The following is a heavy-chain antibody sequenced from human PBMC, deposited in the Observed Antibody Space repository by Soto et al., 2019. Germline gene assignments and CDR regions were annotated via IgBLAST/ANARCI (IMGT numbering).Heavy chain of an antibody. CDR1: GGSINRGGYY. V-gene: IGHV4-31*03. J-gene: IGHJ4*02. Sequence: LTLTCTVSGGSINRGGYYWTWIRQHPGKGLEWIGSVYYSGSTNYNPSLKSRVTISVDTSKNQFSLKLSSVSAADTAVYYCARGAGGNFYFDYWGQGTLVTVSS. CDR3: ARGAGGNFYFDY. CDR2: VYYSGST. D-gene: IGHD2-21*02.